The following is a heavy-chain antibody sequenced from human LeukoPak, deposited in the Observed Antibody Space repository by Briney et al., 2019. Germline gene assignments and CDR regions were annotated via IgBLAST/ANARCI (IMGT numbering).Heavy chain of an antibody. CDR1: GFSLNTRGVG. Sequence: SGPTLVNPTQTLTLTCTFSGFSLNTRGVGVGWIRQPPGMALEGLALIYWDDDRRYSPSLKSRLTITKDTSKNQVVLTMTNMDPVDTATYFCAHRKNYYDSSVFDNWGQGTLVTVSS. V-gene: IGHV2-5*02. CDR2: IYWDDDR. D-gene: IGHD3-22*01. CDR3: AHRKNYYDSSVFDN. J-gene: IGHJ4*02.